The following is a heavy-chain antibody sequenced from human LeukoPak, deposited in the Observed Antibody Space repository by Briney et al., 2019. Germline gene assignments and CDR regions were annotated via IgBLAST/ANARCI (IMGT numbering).Heavy chain of an antibody. J-gene: IGHJ5*02. Sequence: PGGSLRLSCAASGFTFSSYSMNWVRQAPGKGLEWVSSISSSSSSYIYYADSVKGRFTISRDNAKNSLYLQMNSLRAEDTAVYYCAREGGAGVIPNWFDPWGQGTLVTVSS. V-gene: IGHV3-21*01. CDR3: AREGGAGVIPNWFDP. CDR1: GFTFSSYS. CDR2: ISSSSSSYI. D-gene: IGHD3-16*02.